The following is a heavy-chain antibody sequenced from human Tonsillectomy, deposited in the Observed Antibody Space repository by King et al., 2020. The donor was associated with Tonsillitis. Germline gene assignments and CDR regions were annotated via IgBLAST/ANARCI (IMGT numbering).Heavy chain of an antibody. CDR2: ISVYNGNT. Sequence: VQLVESGAEVKKPGASVKVSCKASGYTFTNYGISWVRQAPGQGLEWMGWISVYNGNTNYAQKFQGRVTMTTDTSTSTAYMELRSLRSDDTAVYYCARVSRGIAAADRWFEPWGQGTLVTVSS. V-gene: IGHV1-18*04. D-gene: IGHD6-13*01. CDR1: GYTFTNYG. CDR3: ARVSRGIAAADRWFEP. J-gene: IGHJ5*02.